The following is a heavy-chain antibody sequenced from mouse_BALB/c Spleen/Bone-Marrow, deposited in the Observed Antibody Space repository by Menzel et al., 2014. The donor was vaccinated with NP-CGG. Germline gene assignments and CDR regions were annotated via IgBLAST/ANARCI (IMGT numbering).Heavy chain of an antibody. V-gene: IGHV5-6-3*01. CDR2: INNNDGNT. D-gene: IGHD1-1*01. Sequence: EVQRVESGGGLVQPGGSLKLSCAASGFTFSSYGMSWARQTPDKRLELVATINNNDGNTYYPDSVKGRFTISRDNAKNTLYLQMSSLKSEDTAMYYCARDNYVSRFDYWGQGTTLTVSS. CDR3: ARDNYVSRFDY. J-gene: IGHJ2*01. CDR1: GFTFSSYG.